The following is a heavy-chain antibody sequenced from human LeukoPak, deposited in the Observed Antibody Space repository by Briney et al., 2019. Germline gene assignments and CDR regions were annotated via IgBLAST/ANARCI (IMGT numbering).Heavy chain of an antibody. CDR2: ISSISSTI. Sequence: GGSXXXXXAASGFTFSSXSXXXVRQAPGEGXXXXXYISSISSTIYYADSVKGRFTISRDNAKNSLYLQMNSLRAEDTAVYYCARASIAAAVPSWFDLWGQGTLVTVSS. J-gene: IGHJ5*02. V-gene: IGHV3-48*01. CDR1: GFTFSSXS. CDR3: ARASIAAAVPSWFDL. D-gene: IGHD6-13*01.